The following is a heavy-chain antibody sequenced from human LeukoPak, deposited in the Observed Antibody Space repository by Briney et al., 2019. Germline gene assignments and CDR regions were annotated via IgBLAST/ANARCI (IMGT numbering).Heavy chain of an antibody. CDR2: IRSKANSHAT. D-gene: IGHD1-14*01. CDR1: GFTFSGSA. V-gene: IGHV3-73*01. J-gene: IGHJ4*02. CDR3: TAGFTHGEKLFDY. Sequence: PGGSLRLSCAVSGFTFSGSAMHWVRQASGKGLEWVGRIRSKANSHATAYAASVNGRFTISRDDSKNTAYLQMNSLKTEDTAVYYCTAGFTHGEKLFDYWGQGTLVTVSS.